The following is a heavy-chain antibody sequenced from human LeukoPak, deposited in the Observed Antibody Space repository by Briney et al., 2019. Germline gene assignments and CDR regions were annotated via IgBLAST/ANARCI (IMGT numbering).Heavy chain of an antibody. CDR2: IYYSGST. J-gene: IGHJ6*03. CDR3: ARGDFCSKSNCYLRPMDV. V-gene: IGHV4-59*01. Sequence: SSETLSLTCTVSGGSISDYYWNWIRQPPGKGLEWIGYIYYSGSTTYNPSLKSRVTMSVDTAKNQFSLKLRSVTAADTAVYYCARGDFCSKSNCYLRPMDVRGKGTTVTVCS. CDR1: GGSISDYY. D-gene: IGHD3-3*01.